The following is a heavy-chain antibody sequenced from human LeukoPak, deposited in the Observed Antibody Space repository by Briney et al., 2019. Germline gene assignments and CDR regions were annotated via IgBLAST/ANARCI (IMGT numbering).Heavy chain of an antibody. Sequence: GGSLRLSCAASGFTFSSYAMSWVRQAPGKGLEWVSAISGSGGSTYYADSVKGRFTISRDNSKNTLYLQMNGLRAEDTAVYYCAKASGYSYGPLDYWGQGTLVTVSS. D-gene: IGHD5-18*01. CDR1: GFTFSSYA. CDR2: ISGSGGST. CDR3: AKASGYSYGPLDY. V-gene: IGHV3-23*01. J-gene: IGHJ4*02.